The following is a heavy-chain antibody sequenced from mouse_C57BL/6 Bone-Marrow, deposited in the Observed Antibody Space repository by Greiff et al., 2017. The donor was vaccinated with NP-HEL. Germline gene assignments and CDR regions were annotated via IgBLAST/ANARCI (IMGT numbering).Heavy chain of an antibody. CDR2: INPNNGGT. D-gene: IGHD2-4*01. V-gene: IGHV1-18*01. CDR3: ARYRVWYDYDDYFDY. Sequence: EVQLQQSGPELVKPGASLKIPCKASGYTFTDYNMDWVKQSHGKSLEWIGDINPNNGGTIYNQKFKGKATLTVDKSSSTAYMELRSLTSEDTAVYYCARYRVWYDYDDYFDYWGQGTTLTVSS. CDR1: GYTFTDYN. J-gene: IGHJ2*01.